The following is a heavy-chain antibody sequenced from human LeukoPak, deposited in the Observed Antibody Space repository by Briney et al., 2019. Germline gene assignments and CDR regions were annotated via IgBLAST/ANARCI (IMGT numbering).Heavy chain of an antibody. J-gene: IGHJ4*02. D-gene: IGHD1-26*01. Sequence: PGGSLRLSCAASGFTFSSYGMHWVRQAPGKGLEWVADIWYDGSNKYYADSVKGRFTISRDNSKNTLYLQMNSLRAEDTAVYYCAKPQYSGSYANYFDYWGQGTLVTVSS. CDR1: GFTFSSYG. CDR3: AKPQYSGSYANYFDY. CDR2: IWYDGSNK. V-gene: IGHV3-33*06.